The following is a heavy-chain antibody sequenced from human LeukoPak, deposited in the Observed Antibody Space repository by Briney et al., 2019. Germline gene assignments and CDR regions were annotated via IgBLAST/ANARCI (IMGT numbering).Heavy chain of an antibody. D-gene: IGHD6-13*01. Sequence: GESLKISCKGSGYSFTHYWIGWVRQMPGKGLEWMGIIYPGDSDTRYSPSFQGQVTISADKSISTAYLQWSSLKASDTATYYCARQKGIAAGDPDYWGQGTLVTVSS. CDR2: IYPGDSDT. V-gene: IGHV5-51*01. CDR3: ARQKGIAAGDPDY. J-gene: IGHJ4*02. CDR1: GYSFTHYW.